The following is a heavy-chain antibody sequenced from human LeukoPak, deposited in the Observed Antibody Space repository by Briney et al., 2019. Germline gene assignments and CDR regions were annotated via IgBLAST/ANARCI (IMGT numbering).Heavy chain of an antibody. Sequence: PSETLSLTCNVSGVSINIYYWSWLRQTPGKGLEWIGRSHGSGSTNYNPSLKNRVTISIGKSKNHLSLSLRSVTAADTALYFCARDGGYDSGVFDFWGQGTLVTVSS. V-gene: IGHV4-4*07. CDR3: ARDGGYDSGVFDF. CDR1: GVSINIYY. D-gene: IGHD3-22*01. CDR2: SHGSGST. J-gene: IGHJ4*02.